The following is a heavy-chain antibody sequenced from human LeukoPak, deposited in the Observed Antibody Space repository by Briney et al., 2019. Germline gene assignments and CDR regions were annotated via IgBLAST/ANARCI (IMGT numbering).Heavy chain of an antibody. V-gene: IGHV4-39*01. Sequence: PSQTLSLTCTVSGGSIISSDYHWGWVRQPPGKGLEWIGTISYSGNTDYNPSLRSRVTISVDTSNNQFSLRLGSVTAADTAVYHCARHCCSGPAKRVFDIWGQGTMVTVSS. D-gene: IGHD2-15*01. CDR1: GGSIISSDYH. CDR3: ARHCCSGPAKRVFDI. CDR2: ISYSGNT. J-gene: IGHJ3*02.